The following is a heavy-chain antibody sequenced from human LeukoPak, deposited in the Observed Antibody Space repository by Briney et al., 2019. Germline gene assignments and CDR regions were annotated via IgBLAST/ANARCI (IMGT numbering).Heavy chain of an antibody. CDR2: INHSGST. V-gene: IGHV4-34*01. Sequence: SETLSLTCAVYGGSFSGYYWSWIRQPPGKGLEWIGEINHSGSTNYNPPLKSRVTISVDTSKNQFSLKLSSVTAADTAVYYCARVTSLWFGAGRRFDYWGQGTLVTVSS. J-gene: IGHJ4*02. D-gene: IGHD3-10*01. CDR3: ARVTSLWFGAGRRFDY. CDR1: GGSFSGYY.